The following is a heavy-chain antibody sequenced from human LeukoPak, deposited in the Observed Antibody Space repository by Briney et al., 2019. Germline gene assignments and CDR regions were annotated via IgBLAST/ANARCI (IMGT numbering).Heavy chain of an antibody. CDR1: GGSISSYY. CDR3: ARHLKIWVAHHDAFDV. D-gene: IGHD5-12*01. J-gene: IGHJ3*01. Sequence: SETLSLTCTVSGGSISSYYWSWIRQPPGKGLEWFGYIYYSGSTNYNPSLKSRVTISVDTSKNQVSLKLRSVTAADTAMYYCARHLKIWVAHHDAFDVWSQGTMVTVSS. CDR2: IYYSGST. V-gene: IGHV4-59*08.